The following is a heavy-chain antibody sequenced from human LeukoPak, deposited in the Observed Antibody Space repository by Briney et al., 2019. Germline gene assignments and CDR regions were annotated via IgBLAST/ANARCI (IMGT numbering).Heavy chain of an antibody. J-gene: IGHJ4*02. CDR2: ISGSGGST. D-gene: IGHD5-18*01. V-gene: IGHV3-23*01. CDR1: GFTVNNNY. CDR3: AKVSDVDTAMVIN. Sequence: GGSLRLSCAASGFTVNNNYMSWVRQAPGKGLEWVSAISGSGGSTYYADSVKGRFTISRDNSKNTLYLQMNSLRAEDTAVYYCAKVSDVDTAMVINWGQGTLVTVSS.